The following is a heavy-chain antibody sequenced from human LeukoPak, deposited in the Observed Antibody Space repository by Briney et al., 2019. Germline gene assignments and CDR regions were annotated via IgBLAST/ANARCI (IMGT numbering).Heavy chain of an antibody. CDR1: GVTFSSYA. Sequence: AASVKVSCKDSGVTFSSYAISWVRQAHGQGLEWMGGIIPIFGTANYAPKFQGRVTITADESTSTAYMELSSLRSEDTAVYYCARGRDGYNYAFDYWGQGTLVTVSS. D-gene: IGHD5-24*01. CDR2: IIPIFGTA. V-gene: IGHV1-69*13. J-gene: IGHJ4*02. CDR3: ARGRDGYNYAFDY.